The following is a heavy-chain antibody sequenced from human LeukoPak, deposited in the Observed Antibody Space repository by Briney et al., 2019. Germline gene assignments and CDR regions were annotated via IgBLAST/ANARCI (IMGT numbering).Heavy chain of an antibody. V-gene: IGHV4-34*01. Sequence: SETLSLTCAVYRGSFSGYYWSWIRQPPGKGLEWIGEINHSGNTNYNPSLRSRVTISVDTSKNHLSLRLSSVTAADTAVYYCARKPPGRGGFDIWGQGTMVTVSS. CDR3: ARKPPGRGGFDI. J-gene: IGHJ3*02. CDR1: RGSFSGYY. D-gene: IGHD1-26*01. CDR2: INHSGNT.